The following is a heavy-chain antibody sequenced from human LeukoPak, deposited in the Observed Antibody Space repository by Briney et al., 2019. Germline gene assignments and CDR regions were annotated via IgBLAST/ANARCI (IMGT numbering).Heavy chain of an antibody. CDR1: GGTFSSYA. V-gene: IGHV1-69*04. CDR2: IIPILGIA. D-gene: IGHD2-21*02. Sequence: ASVKVSCKASGGTFSSYAISWVRQAPGQGLEWMGRIIPILGIANYAQKLQGRVTMTTDTSTSTAYMELRSLRSDDTAVYYCARDKAAYCGGDCYPSDYYYGMDVWGQGTTVTVSS. CDR3: ARDKAAYCGGDCYPSDYYYGMDV. J-gene: IGHJ6*02.